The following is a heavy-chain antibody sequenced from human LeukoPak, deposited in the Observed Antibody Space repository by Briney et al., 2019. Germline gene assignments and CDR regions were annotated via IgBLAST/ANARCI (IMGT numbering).Heavy chain of an antibody. V-gene: IGHV4-61*02. CDR3: ARESRTVQMATSMYGHWFDP. D-gene: IGHD5-24*01. CDR1: GGSITSTTYY. J-gene: IGHJ5*02. Sequence: PSQTLSLTCTVSGGSITSTTYYWSWIRQPAGKGPEWIGRIYTSGITAYNPSLESRVTISIDTSKNQFSLRLYSVTAADTAVYYCARESRTVQMATSMYGHWFDPWGQGTLVTVSS. CDR2: IYTSGIT.